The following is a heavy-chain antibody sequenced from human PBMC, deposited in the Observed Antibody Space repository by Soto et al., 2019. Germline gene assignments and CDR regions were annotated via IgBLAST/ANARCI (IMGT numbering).Heavy chain of an antibody. CDR3: ARALLLWFGEPRGDYYYGMDV. D-gene: IGHD3-10*01. CDR2: INVGNGNT. J-gene: IGHJ6*02. V-gene: IGHV1-3*01. Sequence: ASVKVSCKASGYTYISYSMHWVRQAPGQRLEWMGWINVGNGNTKYSQNFQDRVTINQDTSASTAYMELSSLTSEDTAVYYCARALLLWFGEPRGDYYYGMDVWGQGTTVTVS. CDR1: GYTYISYS.